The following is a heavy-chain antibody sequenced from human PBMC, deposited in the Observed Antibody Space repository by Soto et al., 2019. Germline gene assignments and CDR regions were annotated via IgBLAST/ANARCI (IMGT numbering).Heavy chain of an antibody. J-gene: IGHJ4*02. Sequence: QVQLVQSGAEVKKPGASVKVSCKASGYTFTSYYMHWVRQAPGQGLEWMGIINPTSSTSYAQKFPGRFTMTRETSTSTVYLELSSLKSEDTAVYYCARVYCSGGGCYGIDYWGQGALVTVSS. D-gene: IGHD2-15*01. CDR3: ARVYCSGGGCYGIDY. V-gene: IGHV1-46*01. CDR2: INPTSST. CDR1: GYTFTSYY.